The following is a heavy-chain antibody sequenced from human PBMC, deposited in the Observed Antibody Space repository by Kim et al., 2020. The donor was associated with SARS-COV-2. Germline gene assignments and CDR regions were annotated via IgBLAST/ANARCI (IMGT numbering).Heavy chain of an antibody. CDR3: SREIEGAFDI. J-gene: IGHJ3*02. CDR1: GFTLSDHF. V-gene: IGHV3-72*01. Sequence: GGSLRLSCAASGFTLSDHFINWVRQAPGKGLEWVGRIRNKANKYTTQYAASVKGRFTILRDDSKNSLYLQMNSLETEDTAVYYCSREIEGAFDIWGQGTMVPVSS. CDR2: IRNKANKYTT.